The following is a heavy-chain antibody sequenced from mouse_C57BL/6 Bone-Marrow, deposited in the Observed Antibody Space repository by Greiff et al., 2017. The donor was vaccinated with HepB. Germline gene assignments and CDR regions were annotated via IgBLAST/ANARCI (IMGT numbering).Heavy chain of an antibody. CDR1: GYTFTDYY. Sequence: VQLQQSGPVLVKPGASVKMSCKASGYTFTDYYMNWVKQSHGKSLEWIGVINPYNGGTSYNQKFKGKATLTVDKSSSTAYMELNSLTSEDSAVYYCARMENYYGRLYYAMDYWGQGTSVTVSS. V-gene: IGHV1-19*01. J-gene: IGHJ4*01. D-gene: IGHD1-1*01. CDR2: INPYNGGT. CDR3: ARMENYYGRLYYAMDY.